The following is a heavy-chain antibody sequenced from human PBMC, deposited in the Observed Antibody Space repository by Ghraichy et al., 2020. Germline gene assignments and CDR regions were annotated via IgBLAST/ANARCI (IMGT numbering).Heavy chain of an antibody. CDR1: GGSFSGYY. CDR2: INHSGST. CDR3: ARRMRGRAGSPDY. V-gene: IGHV4-34*01. J-gene: IGHJ4*02. D-gene: IGHD3-10*01. Sequence: SQTLSLTCAVYGGSFSGYYWSWIRQPPGKGLEWIGEINHSGSTNYNPSLKSRVTISVDTSKNQFSLKLSSVTAADTAVYYCARRMRGRAGSPDYWGQGTLVTVSS.